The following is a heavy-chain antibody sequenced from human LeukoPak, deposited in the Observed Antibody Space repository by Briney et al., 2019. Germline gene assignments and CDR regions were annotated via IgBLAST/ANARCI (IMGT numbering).Heavy chain of an antibody. V-gene: IGHV3-21*01. CDR2: ISSSSSYI. J-gene: IGHJ4*02. D-gene: IGHD2-2*01. Sequence: GGSLRLSCAASEFTFSSYSMNWVRQAPGKGLEWVSSISSSSSYIYYADSVKGRFTISRDNAKNSLYLQMNSLRAEDTAVYYCARSEDIVVVPAAPTYFDYWGQGTLVTVSS. CDR3: ARSEDIVVVPAAPTYFDY. CDR1: EFTFSSYS.